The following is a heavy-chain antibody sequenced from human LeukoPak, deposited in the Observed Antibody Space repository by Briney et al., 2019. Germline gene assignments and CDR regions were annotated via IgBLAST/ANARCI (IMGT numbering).Heavy chain of an antibody. D-gene: IGHD1-1*01. CDR2: INSDGSIT. Sequence: PGGSLRLSCAASGFXFSSHWIHWVRQAPGKGLVWVSRINSDGSITTYADSAQGRFTISRDNAKNTLYLQMNSLRVEDTAVYYCARDYNWNPPDYWGQGTLVTVSS. V-gene: IGHV3-74*01. CDR1: GFXFSSHW. CDR3: ARDYNWNPPDY. J-gene: IGHJ4*02.